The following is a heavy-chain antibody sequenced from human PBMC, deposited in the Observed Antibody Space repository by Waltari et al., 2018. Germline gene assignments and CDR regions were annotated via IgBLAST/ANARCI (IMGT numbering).Heavy chain of an antibody. CDR2: IYPGDSAT. D-gene: IGHD2-2*01. CDR3: AYCSSTSCYERAFDI. J-gene: IGHJ3*02. V-gene: IGHV5-51*03. Sequence: VQLVQSGAEVKKPGESLKLSSQGSGYSFPSYWIGWVRQIPGKGMEWMGIIYPGDSATRYSPSFQGQVTISADKSISTAYLQWSSLKASDTAMYYCAYCSSTSCYERAFDIWGQGTMVTVSS. CDR1: GYSFPSYW.